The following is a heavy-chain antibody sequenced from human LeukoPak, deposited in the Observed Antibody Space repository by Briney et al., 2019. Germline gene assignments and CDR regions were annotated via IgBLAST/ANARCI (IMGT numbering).Heavy chain of an antibody. Sequence: ASVKVSCKASGYTFTSYGISWVRQAPGQGLEWMGWISAYNGNTNYAQKLQGRVTMTTDTSTSTAYMELRSLRSDDTAVYYCARAQHYYDSSGYYNDYWGQGTLVTVSS. J-gene: IGHJ4*02. CDR3: ARAQHYYDSSGYYNDY. D-gene: IGHD3-22*01. CDR2: ISAYNGNT. CDR1: GYTFTSYG. V-gene: IGHV1-18*01.